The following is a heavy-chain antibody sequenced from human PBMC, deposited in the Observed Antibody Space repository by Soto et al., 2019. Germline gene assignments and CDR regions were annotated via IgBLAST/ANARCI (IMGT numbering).Heavy chain of an antibody. CDR1: SGPDRSHN. D-gene: IGHD4-17*01. Sequence: QVQLQQSGPRLVKPSETLSLTCTVSSGPDRSHNWGWIRQPPGRGLEWIGYVYYTGDTAYNPSLRGRVTISADPSTNHTSLTLNSGTAADTAVYYCVRQGIDYLHGLVDVWGQGTTVSVSS. CDR3: VRQGIDYLHGLVDV. J-gene: IGHJ6*02. CDR2: VYYTGDT. V-gene: IGHV4-59*08.